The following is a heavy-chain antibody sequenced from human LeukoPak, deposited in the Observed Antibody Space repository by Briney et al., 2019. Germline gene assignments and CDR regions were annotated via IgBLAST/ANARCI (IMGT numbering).Heavy chain of an antibody. Sequence: SETLSLTCTVSGGSISSSSYYWGWIRQSPGKGLEWIGSIYYSGSTYYNPSLKSRVTISVGTSKNQFSLKLSSVTAADTAVYYCARHVLPRSAMTTFYVSYFDYWGQGTLVTVSS. CDR3: ARHVLPRSAMTTFYVSYFDY. D-gene: IGHD3-16*01. V-gene: IGHV4-39*01. J-gene: IGHJ4*02. CDR2: IYYSGST. CDR1: GGSISSSSYY.